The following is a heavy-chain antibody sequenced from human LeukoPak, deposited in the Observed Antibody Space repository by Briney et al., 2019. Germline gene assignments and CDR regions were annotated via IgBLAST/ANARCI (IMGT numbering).Heavy chain of an antibody. Sequence: PSETLSLTCTVSGGSISSYYWSWIRQPLGKGLEWIGYIYYSGSTNYNPSLKSRVTISVDTSKNQFSLKLSSVTAADTAVYYCARVVVVPAAIQTPWYFDLWGRGTLVTVSS. J-gene: IGHJ2*01. V-gene: IGHV4-59*01. CDR3: ARVVVVPAAIQTPWYFDL. D-gene: IGHD2-2*02. CDR2: IYYSGST. CDR1: GGSISSYY.